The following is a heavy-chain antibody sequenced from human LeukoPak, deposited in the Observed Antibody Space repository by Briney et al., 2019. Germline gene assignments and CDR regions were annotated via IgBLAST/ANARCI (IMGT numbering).Heavy chain of an antibody. Sequence: GESLKIPCKGSGYSFTSYWIGWVRQMPGKGLEWMGIIYPGDSDTRYSPSFQGQVTISADKSISTAYLQWSSLKASDTAMYYCARHLDILTGYYRGDYYYYMDVWGKGTTVTVSS. CDR2: IYPGDSDT. J-gene: IGHJ6*03. D-gene: IGHD3-9*01. CDR3: ARHLDILTGYYRGDYYYYMDV. V-gene: IGHV5-51*01. CDR1: GYSFTSYW.